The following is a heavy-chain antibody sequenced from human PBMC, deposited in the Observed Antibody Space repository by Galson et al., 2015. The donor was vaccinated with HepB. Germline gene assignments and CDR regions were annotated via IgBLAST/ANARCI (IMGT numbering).Heavy chain of an antibody. CDR2: IDPSDSYT. CDR3: ASSYYYDSSGYYLGGDY. V-gene: IGHV5-10-1*01. Sequence: QSGAEVKKPGESLRISCKGSGYSFTSYWISWVRQMPGKGLEWMGRIDPSDSYTNYSPSFQGHVTISADKSISTAYLQWSSLKASDTAMYYCASSYYYDSSGYYLGGDYWGQGTLVTVSS. D-gene: IGHD3-22*01. J-gene: IGHJ4*02. CDR1: GYSFTSYW.